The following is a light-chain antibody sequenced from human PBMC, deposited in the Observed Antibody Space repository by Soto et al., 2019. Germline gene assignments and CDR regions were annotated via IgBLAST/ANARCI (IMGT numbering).Light chain of an antibody. CDR2: AAS. V-gene: IGKV1-12*01. CDR3: QQGNSFPYT. CDR1: EGIRSW. Sequence: DLQMTQSPSFVSASVGDRVTMTCRASEGIRSWLVWYQQKPGRAPKLLIYAASRLHSGVPSRFSGSGSGTEFTLTISSLQPEDFATYYCQQGNSFPYTFGQGTTLEMK. J-gene: IGKJ2*01.